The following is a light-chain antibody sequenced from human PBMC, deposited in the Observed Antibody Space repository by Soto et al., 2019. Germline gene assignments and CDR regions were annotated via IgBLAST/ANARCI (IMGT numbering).Light chain of an antibody. CDR1: QSITNW. V-gene: IGKV1-5*03. CDR3: QQYNSLSSVS. J-gene: IGKJ4*01. Sequence: DIQLTQSPSTLSASVGDRVTITCRASQSITNWLAWYQQKPGKAPKVLIHMASSLKSRVPSRFSGSGSGTEFTLTITSLQPDDSATYYCQQYNSLSSVSFGGGTKV. CDR2: MAS.